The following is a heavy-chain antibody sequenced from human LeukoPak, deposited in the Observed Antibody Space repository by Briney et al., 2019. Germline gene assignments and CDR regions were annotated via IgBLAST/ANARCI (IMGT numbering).Heavy chain of an antibody. CDR2: ISGSGDRT. CDR3: AKDGNAFDI. CDR1: GFTFSSSA. V-gene: IGHV3-23*01. Sequence: GGSLRLSCAASGFTFSSSAMSWVRQAPGKGLEWVSTISGSGDRTYYADSVKGRFTISRDNSKNTLYLQMNSLRAEDTAVYYCAKDGNAFDIWGQGAMVTVSS. D-gene: IGHD1-26*01. J-gene: IGHJ3*02.